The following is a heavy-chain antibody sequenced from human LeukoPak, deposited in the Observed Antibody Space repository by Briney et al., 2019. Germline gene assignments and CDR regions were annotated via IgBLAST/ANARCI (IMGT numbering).Heavy chain of an antibody. CDR1: GGSIGSYS. V-gene: IGHV4-4*07. D-gene: IGHD2-21*02. CDR3: ASSSVMETASGFDY. J-gene: IGHJ4*02. CDR2: IYTSGNS. Sequence: PSETLSLTCTVSGGSIGSYSWSWIRQPAGKGLEWIGRIYTSGNSNYNPSLKNRVTMSIDTSKKQFSLRMTSVTDADTAVYYCASSSVMETASGFDYWGQGFLVTVSS.